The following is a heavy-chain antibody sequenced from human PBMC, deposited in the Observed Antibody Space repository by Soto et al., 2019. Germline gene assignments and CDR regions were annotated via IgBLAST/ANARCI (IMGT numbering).Heavy chain of an antibody. V-gene: IGHV5-51*01. J-gene: IGHJ6*02. CDR3: ATQTHCSSTSCYSGDYYYYGMDV. CDR2: IYPGDSDT. CDR1: GYSFTSYW. D-gene: IGHD2-2*01. Sequence: PGESLKISCKGSGYSFTSYWIGWVRQMPRKGLEWMGIIYPGDSDTRYSPSFQGQATISADKSISTAYLQWSSLKASDTAMYYCATQTHCSSTSCYSGDYYYYGMDVWGQGTTVTVSS.